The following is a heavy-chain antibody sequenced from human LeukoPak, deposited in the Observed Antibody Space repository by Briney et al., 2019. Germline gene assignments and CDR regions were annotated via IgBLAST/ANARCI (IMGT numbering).Heavy chain of an antibody. Sequence: PSETLSLTCTVSGGSISSYYWSWIRQPPGKGLEWIGYIYYSGSTNYNPSLKSRVTISVGTSKNQFSLKLSSVTAADTAVYYCARGPGYYDSSGYYEIWGQGTLVTVSS. CDR2: IYYSGST. D-gene: IGHD3-22*01. J-gene: IGHJ4*02. V-gene: IGHV4-59*12. CDR1: GGSISSYY. CDR3: ARGPGYYDSSGYYEI.